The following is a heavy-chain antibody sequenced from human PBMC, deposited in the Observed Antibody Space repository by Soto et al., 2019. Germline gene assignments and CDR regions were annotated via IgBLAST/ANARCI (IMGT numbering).Heavy chain of an antibody. Sequence: PGESLKISCKHSGFNFPTFWIAWVRQMPGKGLEWMGTIYPDDSDTRYSPSFQGQVTISADKSIQTAYLQWGSLKASDTAVYYCVRDKVHNYDGSGYYYWGQGTLVTVSS. CDR1: GFNFPTFW. D-gene: IGHD3-22*01. J-gene: IGHJ4*02. CDR3: VRDKVHNYDGSGYYY. CDR2: IYPDDSDT. V-gene: IGHV5-51*01.